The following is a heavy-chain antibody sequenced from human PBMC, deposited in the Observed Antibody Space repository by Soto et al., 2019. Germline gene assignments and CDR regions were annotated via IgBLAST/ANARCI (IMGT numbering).Heavy chain of an antibody. CDR3: ARIDCTGDNCNPYYHYGMDV. CDR2: IWYDGSIK. V-gene: IGHV3-33*01. Sequence: QVQLVQSGAEVKKPGSSVKVSCKASGGTFHTYGMHWVRQITGKGLQWVAIIWYDGSIKYYADSVKGRFTISRDNSKNTLYLQMNSLRDEDTAVYYCARIDCTGDNCNPYYHYGMDVWGQGTTVTVSS. CDR1: GGTFHTYG. J-gene: IGHJ6*02. D-gene: IGHD2-8*02.